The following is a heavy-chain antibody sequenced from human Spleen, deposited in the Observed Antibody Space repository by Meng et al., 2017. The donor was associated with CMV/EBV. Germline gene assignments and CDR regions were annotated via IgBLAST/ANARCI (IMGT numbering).Heavy chain of an antibody. J-gene: IGHJ4*02. V-gene: IGHV4-30-4*01. CDR3: ARGENY. CDR1: GGSISLGCYY. D-gene: IGHD1-26*01. Sequence: TLSAPWAVSGGSISLGCYYWSWSRQPPGMGVEWLGYICYSGSTYYSPSLKSRVTISVDTSKSQFSLRLSSVTAAATAVYCCARGENYWGQGTLVTVSS. CDR2: ICYSGST.